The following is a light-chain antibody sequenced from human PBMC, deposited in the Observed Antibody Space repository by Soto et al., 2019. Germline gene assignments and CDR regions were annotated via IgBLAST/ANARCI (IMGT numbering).Light chain of an antibody. CDR3: LQRDSTPPLT. Sequence: DIQLTQSPSSLSASVGDKITITCRASQSIRSYLNWGQQKPGKAPKLLIYDASSLQTGVPSRFSGGGSGTGCAPSIDSLPPVDFPTYDGLQRDSTPPLTFGQGTRLEIK. J-gene: IGKJ1*01. CDR1: QSIRSY. V-gene: IGKV1-39*01. CDR2: DAS.